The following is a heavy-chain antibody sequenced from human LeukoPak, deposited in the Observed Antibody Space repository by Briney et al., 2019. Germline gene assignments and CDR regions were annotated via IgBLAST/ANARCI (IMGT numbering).Heavy chain of an antibody. D-gene: IGHD1-26*01. CDR3: AREPTSGSCYFDY. V-gene: IGHV1-46*01. Sequence: ASVKVSCKASGYTFTSSYMHWVRQAPGQGLEWMGLTDPSRGNVNYPKRFQGRVTVTRDTSTSTVYMEVSSLRSEDTAVYYCAREPTSGSCYFDYWGQGTLVTVSS. CDR1: GYTFTSSY. CDR2: TDPSRGNV. J-gene: IGHJ4*02.